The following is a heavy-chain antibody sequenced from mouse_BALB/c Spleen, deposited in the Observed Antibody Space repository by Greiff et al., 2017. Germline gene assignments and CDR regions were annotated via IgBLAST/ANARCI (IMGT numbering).Heavy chain of an antibody. J-gene: IGHJ4*01. CDR1: GFNIKDYY. V-gene: IGHV14-1*02. CDR3: ARSAYYGNYVNYAMDY. CDR2: IDPENGNT. D-gene: IGHD2-10*01. Sequence: VQLKQSGAELVRPGALVKLSCKASGFNIKDYYMHWVKQRPEQGLEWIGWIDPENGNTIYDPKFQGKASITADTSSNTAYLQLSSLTSEDTAVYYCARSAYYGNYVNYAMDYWGQGTSVTVSS.